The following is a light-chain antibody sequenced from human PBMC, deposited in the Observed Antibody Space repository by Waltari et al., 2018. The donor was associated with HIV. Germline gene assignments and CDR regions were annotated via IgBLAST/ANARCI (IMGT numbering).Light chain of an antibody. Sequence: QSALTQPASVSGSPGQSITLSCTGASSDVGGYNYVSWSQQHPGKAPKLMIYEVSNRPSGVSNRFSGSKSGNTASLTISGLRAEDEADYYCSSYTGSSSVVFGGGTKLTVL. V-gene: IGLV2-14*01. CDR3: SSYTGSSSVV. J-gene: IGLJ3*02. CDR2: EVS. CDR1: SSDVGGYNY.